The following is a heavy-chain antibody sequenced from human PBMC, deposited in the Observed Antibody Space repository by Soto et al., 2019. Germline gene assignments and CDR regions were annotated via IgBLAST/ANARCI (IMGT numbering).Heavy chain of an antibody. V-gene: IGHV3-7*01. J-gene: IGHJ5*02. Sequence: GGSLRLSCAASGFTFSSYWMSWVRQAPGKGLEWVANIKQDGSEKYYVDSVKGRFTISRDNAKNSLYLQMNSLRAEDTAVYYCAREWLDPITMVRGVTTVGWFDPWGQGTLVTVSS. CDR1: GFTFSSYW. CDR2: IKQDGSEK. CDR3: AREWLDPITMVRGVTTVGWFDP. D-gene: IGHD3-10*01.